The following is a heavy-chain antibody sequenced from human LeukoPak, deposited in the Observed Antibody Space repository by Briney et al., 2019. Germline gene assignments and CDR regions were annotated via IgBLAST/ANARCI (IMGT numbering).Heavy chain of an antibody. CDR2: TYYRSKVYN. V-gene: IGHV6-1*01. CDR1: GDSFSSNSAA. D-gene: IGHD3-3*01. J-gene: IGHJ6*03. CDR3: ARAGALPGNDFWSGLYYYYYMDV. Sequence: SQTLSLTCAISGDSFSSNSAAWNWVRQSPSRGLEWLGRTYYRSKVYNDYAVSVKSQITINPDTSKNQFSLQLNSVTPEDTAVYYCARAGALPGNDFWSGLYYYYYMDVWGKGTTVTVSS.